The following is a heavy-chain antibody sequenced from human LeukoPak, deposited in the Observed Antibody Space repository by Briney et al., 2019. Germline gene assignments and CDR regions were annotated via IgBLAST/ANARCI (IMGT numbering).Heavy chain of an antibody. V-gene: IGHV1-2*02. CDR2: INPNSGGT. J-gene: IGHJ3*02. D-gene: IGHD3-10*01. CDR1: GYTFTGYY. CDR3: ARNIWFGESADAFDI. Sequence: ASVKVSCKASGYTFTGYYMHWVRQAPGQGLEWMGWINPNSGGTNYAQKFQGRVTMTRDKSIRTAYMELSRLTSDDTAVYYCARNIWFGESADAFDIWGQGTMITVSS.